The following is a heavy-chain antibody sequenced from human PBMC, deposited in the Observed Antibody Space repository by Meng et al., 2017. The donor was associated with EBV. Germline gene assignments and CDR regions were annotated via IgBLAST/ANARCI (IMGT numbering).Heavy chain of an antibody. CDR3: ARGDYTNYPRWFDP. CDR1: GGSVNNESYY. J-gene: IGHJ5*02. V-gene: IGHV4-61*01. CDR2: IYYTGST. Sequence: QVQLQESGPGLVKPSETLSLTCTVSGGSVNNESYYWGWIRQPPGKGLEYIGYIYYTGSTNYNSSLKSRVTISLDKSKNQFSLKLTSLTAADTAIYYCARGDYTNYPRWFDPWCQGTLCNVSS. D-gene: IGHD4-11*01.